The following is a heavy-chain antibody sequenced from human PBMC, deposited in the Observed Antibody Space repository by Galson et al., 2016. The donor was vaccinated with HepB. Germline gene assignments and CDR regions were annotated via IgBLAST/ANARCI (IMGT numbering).Heavy chain of an antibody. D-gene: IGHD2-21*01. CDR3: AHTTLWWLNGMDV. CDR2: IYWDEDK. V-gene: IGHV2-5*02. Sequence: PALVKPTQTLTLTCTVSGFSLSTTGVGVGWIRQPPGKALEWLAVIYWDEDKRYSPSLKNRLTITKDNSKNQVVLTVTNMDPVDTATYYCAHTTLWWLNGMDVWGQGTTVTVSS. CDR1: GFSLSTTGVG. J-gene: IGHJ6*02.